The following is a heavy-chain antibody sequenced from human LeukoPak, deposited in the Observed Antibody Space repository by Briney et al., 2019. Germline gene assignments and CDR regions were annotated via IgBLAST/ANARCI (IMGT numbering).Heavy chain of an antibody. CDR3: ASNTISGGYYYYYMDV. V-gene: IGHV1-2*02. D-gene: IGHD3-3*01. J-gene: IGHJ6*03. CDR2: INPNSGGT. Sequence: ASVKASCKASGYTFTGYYMHWVRQAPGHGLEWMGWINPNSGGTNYAQKFQGRVTMTRDTSISTAYMELSRLRSDDTAVYYCASNTISGGYYYYYMDVWGKGTTVTVSS. CDR1: GYTFTGYY.